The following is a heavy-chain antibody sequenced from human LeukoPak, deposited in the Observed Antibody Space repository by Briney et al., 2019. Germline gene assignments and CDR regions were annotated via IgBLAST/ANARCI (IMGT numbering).Heavy chain of an antibody. CDR1: GYTFTSYG. Sequence: ASVKVSCTASGYTFTSYGISWVRQAPGQGLEWMGWISAYNGNTNYAQKLQGRVTMTTDTSTSTAYMELRSLRSEDTAVYYCARGYGSLRRYCSGGSCYEPPTYWGQGTLVTVSS. J-gene: IGHJ4*02. CDR3: ARGYGSLRRYCSGGSCYEPPTY. V-gene: IGHV1-18*01. D-gene: IGHD2-15*01. CDR2: ISAYNGNT.